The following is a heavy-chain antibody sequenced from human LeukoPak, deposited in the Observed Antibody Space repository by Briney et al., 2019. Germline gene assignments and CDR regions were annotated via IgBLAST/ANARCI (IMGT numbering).Heavy chain of an antibody. Sequence: SETLSLTCTVSGGSISSYYWSWIRQPAGKGLEWIGRIYTSGSTNYNPSLKSRVTMSVDTSKNQFSLKLSSVTAADTAVYYCAGDRSSSSVWSWFDPWGQGTLVTVSS. CDR2: IYTSGST. CDR1: GGSISSYY. D-gene: IGHD6-6*01. CDR3: AGDRSSSSVWSWFDP. V-gene: IGHV4-4*07. J-gene: IGHJ5*02.